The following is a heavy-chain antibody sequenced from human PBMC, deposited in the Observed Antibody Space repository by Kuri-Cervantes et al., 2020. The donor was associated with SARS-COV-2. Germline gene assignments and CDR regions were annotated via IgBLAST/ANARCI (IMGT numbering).Heavy chain of an antibody. J-gene: IGHJ5*02. CDR2: IYYSGST. D-gene: IGHD6-13*01. CDR1: GGSISSYY. V-gene: IGHV4-59*12. Sequence: SETLSLTCTVSGGSISSYYWCWIRQPPGKGLEWIGYIYYSGSTNYNPSLKSRVTISVDTSKNQFSLKLSSVTAADTAVYYCARARIAAAGYNWFDPWGQGTLVTVSS. CDR3: ARARIAAAGYNWFDP.